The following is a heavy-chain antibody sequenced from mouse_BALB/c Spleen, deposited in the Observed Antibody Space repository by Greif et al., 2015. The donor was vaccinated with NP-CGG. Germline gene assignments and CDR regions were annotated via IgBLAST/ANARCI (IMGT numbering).Heavy chain of an antibody. V-gene: IGHV1-84*02. Sequence: QVHLQQSGPELVKPGASVKISCKASGYTFTDYYINWVKQKPGQGLEWIGWIYPGSGNTKYNEKFKGKATLTVDTSSSTAYMQLSSLTSEDTAVYFCARRTGTEAMDYWGQGTSVTVSS. CDR1: GYTFTDYY. CDR3: ARRTGTEAMDY. D-gene: IGHD4-1*01. CDR2: IYPGSGNT. J-gene: IGHJ4*01.